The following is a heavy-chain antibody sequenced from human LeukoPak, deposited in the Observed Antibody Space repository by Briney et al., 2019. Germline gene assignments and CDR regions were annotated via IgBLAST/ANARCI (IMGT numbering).Heavy chain of an antibody. Sequence: GGSLRLSCAASGFTFSSYGMHWVRQAPGKGLEWVAFIRYDGSNKYYADSVKGRFTISRDNSKNTLFLQMERLRAEDSAVYYCAKEKPGTTAFDCWGQGSLVTVSS. D-gene: IGHD1-1*01. V-gene: IGHV3-30*02. CDR3: AKEKPGTTAFDC. CDR2: IRYDGSNK. J-gene: IGHJ4*02. CDR1: GFTFSSYG.